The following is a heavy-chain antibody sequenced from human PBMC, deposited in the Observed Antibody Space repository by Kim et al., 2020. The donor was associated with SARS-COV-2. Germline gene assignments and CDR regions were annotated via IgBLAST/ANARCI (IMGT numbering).Heavy chain of an antibody. CDR2: ISGSGGST. Sequence: GGSLRLSCAASGFTFSSYAMSWVRQAPGKGLEWVSAISGSGGSTYYADSVKGRFTISRDNSKNTLYLQMNSLRAEDTAVYYCAKDRGDFWNRRGVTSDYWGQGTLVTVSS. V-gene: IGHV3-23*01. D-gene: IGHD3-3*01. CDR3: AKDRGDFWNRRGVTSDY. CDR1: GFTFSSYA. J-gene: IGHJ4*02.